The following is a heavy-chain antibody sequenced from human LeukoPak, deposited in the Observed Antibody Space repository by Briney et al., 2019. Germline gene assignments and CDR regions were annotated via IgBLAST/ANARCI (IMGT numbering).Heavy chain of an antibody. V-gene: IGHV1-2*02. D-gene: IGHD6-19*01. CDR3: TRAQSIAVAGTGPY. CDR2: INPSSGGT. Sequence: ASVKVSCKASGYTFTGYYMHWVRQAPGQGLEWMGWINPSSGGTNYAQKFQGRVTMTRDTSISTAYMELSRLRSDDTAVYYCTRAQSIAVAGTGPYWGQGTLVTVSS. J-gene: IGHJ4*02. CDR1: GYTFTGYY.